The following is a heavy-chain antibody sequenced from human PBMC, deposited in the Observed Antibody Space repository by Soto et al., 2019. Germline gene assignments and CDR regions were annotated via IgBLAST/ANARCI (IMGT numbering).Heavy chain of an antibody. CDR1: GFTVSSNY. J-gene: IGHJ2*01. Sequence: EVQLVETGGGLIQPGGSLRLSCAASGFTVSSNYMSWVRQAPGKGLEWVSVIYSGGSTYYADSVKGRFTISRDNSKNTLYLQMNRLRAEDTAVYYCASSASRGYSYGYSYWYFDLWGRGTLVTVSS. CDR3: ASSASRGYSYGYSYWYFDL. V-gene: IGHV3-53*02. D-gene: IGHD5-18*01. CDR2: IYSGGST.